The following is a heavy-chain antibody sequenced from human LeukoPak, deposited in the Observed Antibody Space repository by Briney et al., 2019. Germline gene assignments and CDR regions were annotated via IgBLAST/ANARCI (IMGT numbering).Heavy chain of an antibody. D-gene: IGHD3-22*01. V-gene: IGHV4-61*01. Sequence: PSETLSLTCTVSGGSVSSGSYYWSWIRQPPGKGLEWIGYIYYSGSTNYNPSLKSRVTISVDTSKNQFSLKLSSVTAADTAVYYCARILSYYDSSGYCQEDAFDIWGQGTMVTVSS. CDR1: GGSVSSGSYY. CDR3: ARILSYYDSSGYCQEDAFDI. CDR2: IYYSGST. J-gene: IGHJ3*02.